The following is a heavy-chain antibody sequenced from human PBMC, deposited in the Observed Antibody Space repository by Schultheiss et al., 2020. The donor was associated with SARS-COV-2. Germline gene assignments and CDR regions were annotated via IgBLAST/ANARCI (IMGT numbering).Heavy chain of an antibody. D-gene: IGHD2-2*02. J-gene: IGHJ4*02. CDR1: GFTFDDYG. V-gene: IGHV3-20*04. Sequence: GGSLRLSCAASGFTFDDYGMSWVRQAPGKGLEWVSGINWNGGSTGYADSVKGRFTISRDNSKSTLYLQMNSLRVEDTAVYYCAGGGWSSTSCYTREWGQGTLVTVSS. CDR2: INWNGGST. CDR3: AGGGWSSTSCYTRE.